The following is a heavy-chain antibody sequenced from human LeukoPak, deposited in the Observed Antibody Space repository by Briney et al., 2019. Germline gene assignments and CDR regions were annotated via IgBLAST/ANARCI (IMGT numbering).Heavy chain of an antibody. CDR1: GFTLSNAW. CDR3: TTDARPPLLWFGEWSTWFDP. CDR2: IKSKTNGETR. D-gene: IGHD3-10*01. V-gene: IGHV3-15*01. Sequence: GGSLRLSCAASGFTLSNAWMNWVRQAPGKGLEWVGLIKSKTNGETRDYAAPVKGRFTISRDDSKNTLYLQMNSLKTEDTAVYYCTTDARPPLLWFGEWSTWFDPWGQGTLVTVSS. J-gene: IGHJ5*02.